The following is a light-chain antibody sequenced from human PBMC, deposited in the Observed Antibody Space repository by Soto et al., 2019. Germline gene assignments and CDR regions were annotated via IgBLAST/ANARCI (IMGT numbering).Light chain of an antibody. Sequence: DIPMTQSPSTLSASVGDRVTITCRASQTINNWVAWYQQKPGKAPKLLIYDASSLEGGVPSRFSGSGSGTDFTLTINSLQPDDFATYSCQQYNTYSQTFGQGTKVEIK. CDR3: QQYNTYSQT. V-gene: IGKV1-5*01. CDR1: QTINNW. J-gene: IGKJ1*01. CDR2: DAS.